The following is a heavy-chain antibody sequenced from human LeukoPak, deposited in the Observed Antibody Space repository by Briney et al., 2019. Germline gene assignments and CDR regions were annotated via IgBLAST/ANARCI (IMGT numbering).Heavy chain of an antibody. CDR1: GYTFTSYG. V-gene: IGHV1-18*01. D-gene: IGHD6-19*01. CDR3: AREVSGGWYSIGAFDI. CDR2: ISAYNGNT. J-gene: IGHJ3*02. Sequence: ASVKVSCKASGYTFTSYGISWVRQAPGQGLEWMGWISAYNGNTNYAQKLQGRVTMTTDTSTSTASMELRSLRSDDTAVYYCAREVSGGWYSIGAFDIWGQGTMVTVSS.